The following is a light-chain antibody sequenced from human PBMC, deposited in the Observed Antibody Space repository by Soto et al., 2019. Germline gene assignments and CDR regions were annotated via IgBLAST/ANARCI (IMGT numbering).Light chain of an antibody. V-gene: IGKV3-15*01. Sequence: EIVMTQSPASLSVSPGERVTLSCRASQSVRSELAWYQQKSGQPPRLLIYGASTRATGIPARFSGSGSGTEFTRTINDLQSEDFAVYYCQKYERWPPLTFGGGTKVEIK. CDR3: QKYERWPPLT. CDR2: GAS. J-gene: IGKJ4*01. CDR1: QSVRSE.